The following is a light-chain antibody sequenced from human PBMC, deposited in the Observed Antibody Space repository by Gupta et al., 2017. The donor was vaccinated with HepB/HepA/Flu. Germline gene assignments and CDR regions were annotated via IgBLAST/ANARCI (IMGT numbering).Light chain of an antibody. CDR2: SNS. CDR1: SSNIGSNT. V-gene: IGLV1-44*01. J-gene: IGLJ3*02. Sequence: QSVLTQQPSASGAPGQKVTISCSGGSSNIGSNTVQWYQQFPGTAPKLLIYSNSQRPSGVPDRFSGSKSGTSASLAISGLQSEDEADYYCTAWDDSLKSRMFGGGTQLPV. CDR3: TAWDDSLKSRM.